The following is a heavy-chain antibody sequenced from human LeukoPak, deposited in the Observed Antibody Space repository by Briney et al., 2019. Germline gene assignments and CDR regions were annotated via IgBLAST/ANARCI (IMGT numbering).Heavy chain of an antibody. CDR2: IIPIFGTA. Sequence: ASVKVSCKASGGTFSSYAISWVRQAPGQGLEWMGGIIPIFGTANYAQKFQGRVTITADESTSTAYMELSSLRSEDTAVYYCARVPREDYYDSSGPVDYWGQGTLVTVSS. J-gene: IGHJ4*02. CDR1: GGTFSSYA. D-gene: IGHD3-22*01. CDR3: ARVPREDYYDSSGPVDY. V-gene: IGHV1-69*13.